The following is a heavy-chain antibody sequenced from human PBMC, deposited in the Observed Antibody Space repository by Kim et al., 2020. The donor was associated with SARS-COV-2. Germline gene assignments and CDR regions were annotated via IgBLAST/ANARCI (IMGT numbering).Heavy chain of an antibody. V-gene: IGHV4-61*03. J-gene: IGHJ6*03. Sequence: SETLSLTCSVSGGSVSGGNYYWSWIRQPPGKGLEWIGYLYDNGNSNYNSALKSRGTTSEDTSKNYFLLRLSFVTAADTAVYYLGRSKVLHYTYFCMDV. CDR3: GRSKVLHYTYFCMDV. CDR2: LYDNGNS. CDR1: GGSVSGGNYY. D-gene: IGHD4-4*01.